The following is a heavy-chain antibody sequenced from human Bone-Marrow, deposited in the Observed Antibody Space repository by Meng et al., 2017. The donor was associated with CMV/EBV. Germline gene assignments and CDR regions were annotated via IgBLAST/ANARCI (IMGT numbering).Heavy chain of an antibody. J-gene: IGHJ6*02. CDR3: ARLTYYDFWSGYYRGSGYYYYGMDV. CDR2: IYYSGST. D-gene: IGHD3-3*01. CDR1: GGSISSGDYY. Sequence: SETLSLTCTVSGGSISSGDYYWNWIRQPPGKGLEWIGYIYYSGSTNYNPSLKSRVTISVDTSKNQFSLKLSSVTAADTAVYYCARLTYYDFWSGYYRGSGYYYYGMDVWGQGTTVTVSS. V-gene: IGHV4-61*08.